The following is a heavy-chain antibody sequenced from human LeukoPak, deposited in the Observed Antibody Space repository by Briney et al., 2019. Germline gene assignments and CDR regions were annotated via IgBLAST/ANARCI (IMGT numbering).Heavy chain of an antibody. CDR1: GXSFSSYE. J-gene: IGHJ4*02. CDR3: ARGPGYFDY. CDR2: ISSSGSLI. V-gene: IGHV3-48*03. Sequence: GGSLRLSFAASGXSFSSYEMNWVRQALGKGLEWVSYISSSGSLIYYADSMKGRFTISRDNAKKSLFLQMSSLRAEDTAVYYCARGPGYFDYWGQGTLVTVSS.